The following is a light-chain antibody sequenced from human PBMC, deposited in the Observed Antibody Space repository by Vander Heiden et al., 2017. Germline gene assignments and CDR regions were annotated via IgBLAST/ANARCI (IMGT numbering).Light chain of an antibody. CDR1: QSVSSSY. Sequence: GTLSLSPGERATLSCRASQSVSSSYLAWYQQKPGQAPRLLIYGASSRATGIPDRFSGSGSGTDFTRTISRLEPEDFAVYYCQQYGSSPWTFGQGTKVXSK. CDR2: GAS. J-gene: IGKJ1*01. CDR3: QQYGSSPWT. V-gene: IGKV3-20*01.